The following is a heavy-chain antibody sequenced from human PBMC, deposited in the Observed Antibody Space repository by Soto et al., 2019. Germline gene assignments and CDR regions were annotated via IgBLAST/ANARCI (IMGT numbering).Heavy chain of an antibody. CDR2: IYYSGST. D-gene: IGHD4-17*01. J-gene: IGHJ3*01. V-gene: IGHV4-39*01. CDR1: GGSIGSSSYY. CDR3: ARLGYGTTVTTGHF. Sequence: SETLSLTCTVSGGSIGSSSYYWGWIRQPPGKGLEWIGSIYYSGSTYYNPSLKSRVTISVDTSKNQFSLKLSSVTAADTAVYYCARLGYGTTVTTGHFWGQGTMVTVSS.